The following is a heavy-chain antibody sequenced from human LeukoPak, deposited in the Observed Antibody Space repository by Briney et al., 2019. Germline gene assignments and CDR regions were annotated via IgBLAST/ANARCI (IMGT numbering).Heavy chain of an antibody. D-gene: IGHD1-26*01. J-gene: IGHJ3*02. CDR3: AKDWGWLVGATGEGAFDI. CDR1: GFTSSSYA. V-gene: IGHV3-23*01. Sequence: GGSLRLSCAASGFTSSSYAMSWVRQAPGKGLEWVSAISGSGGSTYYADSVKGRFIISRDNSKNTLYLQMNSLRAEDTAVYYCAKDWGWLVGATGEGAFDIWGQGTMVTVSS. CDR2: ISGSGGST.